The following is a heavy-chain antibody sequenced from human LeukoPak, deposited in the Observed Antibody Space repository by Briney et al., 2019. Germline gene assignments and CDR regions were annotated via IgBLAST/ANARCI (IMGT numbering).Heavy chain of an antibody. CDR3: AKEAAAGSYGMDV. CDR1: GFTFSSYG. Sequence: PGGSLRLSCAASGFTFSSYGMHWVRQAPGKGLEWVAFIRYDGSNKYYADSVKGRFTISRDNSKNTLYPQMNSLRAEDTALYYCAKEAAAGSYGMDVWGQGTTVTVSS. J-gene: IGHJ6*02. D-gene: IGHD6-13*01. CDR2: IRYDGSNK. V-gene: IGHV3-30*02.